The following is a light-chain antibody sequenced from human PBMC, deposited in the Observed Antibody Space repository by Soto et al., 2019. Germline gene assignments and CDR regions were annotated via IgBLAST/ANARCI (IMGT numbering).Light chain of an antibody. CDR3: CSYAGSYTSYV. CDR1: SRDVGGYNY. J-gene: IGLJ1*01. CDR2: DVS. V-gene: IGLV2-11*01. Sequence: QSALTQPRSVSGSPGQSVTISCTGTSRDVGGYNYVSWYQQHPGKAPKLMIYDVSKRPSGVPDRFSGSKSGNTASLTISGLQAEDDADYYCCSYAGSYTSYVFGTGTKVTVL.